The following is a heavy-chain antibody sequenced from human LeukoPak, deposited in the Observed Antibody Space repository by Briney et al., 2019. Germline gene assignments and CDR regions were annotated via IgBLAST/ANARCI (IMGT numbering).Heavy chain of an antibody. D-gene: IGHD6-13*01. J-gene: IGHJ3*02. CDR1: GFSLSTSGMC. CDR3: ARIRAAAGSRGAFDI. V-gene: IGHV2-70*11. Sequence: SGPALVKPTQTLTLTCTFSGFSLSTSGMCVSWIRQPPGKALEWLARIDWDDDKYYSTSLKTRLTISKDTSKNQVVLTMTNMDPVDTATYYCARIRAAAGSRGAFDIWGQGTMVTVSS. CDR2: IDWDDDK.